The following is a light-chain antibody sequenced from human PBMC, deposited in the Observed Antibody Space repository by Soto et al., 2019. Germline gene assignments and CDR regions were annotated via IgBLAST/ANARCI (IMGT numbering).Light chain of an antibody. CDR1: SSNIGSNY. V-gene: IGLV1-47*01. Sequence: QPVLTQPPSTSGTPGQRVTISCSGRSSNIGSNYVYWYQQFPGTAPKLLIYRNDQRPSGVPDRFSGSKSDTSASLAISGLRSEDEADYYCAAWDNSLTNWVFGGGTKVTVL. CDR2: RND. CDR3: AAWDNSLTNWV. J-gene: IGLJ3*02.